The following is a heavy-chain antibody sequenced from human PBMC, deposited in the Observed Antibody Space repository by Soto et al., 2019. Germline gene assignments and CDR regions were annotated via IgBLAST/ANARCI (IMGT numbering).Heavy chain of an antibody. CDR3: ARGMSGSYLGHGYYFDY. V-gene: IGHV1-2*02. CDR2: IDPNSGGT. J-gene: IGHJ4*02. CDR1: RYTFTGYY. D-gene: IGHD1-26*01. Sequence: ASVKVSCKASRYTFTGYYMHWVRQAPGQGLEWMGWIDPNSGGTDYAQKFQGRVTMTRDTSISTAYMELSSLRVDDTAVYYCARGMSGSYLGHGYYFDYWGQGTLVTVSS.